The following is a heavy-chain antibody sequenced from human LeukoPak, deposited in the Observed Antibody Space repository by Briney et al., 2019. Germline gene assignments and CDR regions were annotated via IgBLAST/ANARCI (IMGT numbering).Heavy chain of an antibody. V-gene: IGHV1-18*01. CDR2: INTDNGNT. Sequence: ASVKVSCKASGYTFNSYGINWVRQAPGQRPEWMGWINTDNGNTKYAQKFQGRVTMTRDTSTSTVYMELSSLRSEDTAVYYCARGHRVDSGRYYFDYWGQGTLVTVSS. CDR3: ARGHRVDSGRYYFDY. J-gene: IGHJ4*02. CDR1: GYTFNSYG. D-gene: IGHD6-19*01.